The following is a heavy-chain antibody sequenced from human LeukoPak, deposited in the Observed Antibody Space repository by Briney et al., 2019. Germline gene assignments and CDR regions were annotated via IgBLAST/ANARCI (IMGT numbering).Heavy chain of an antibody. J-gene: IGHJ4*02. CDR2: IIPIFGTA. Sequence: GASVKVSCKACGYTFTGYYMHWVRQDPGQGLEWMGRIIPIFGTANYAQKFQGRVTITADESTSTAYMELSSLRSEDTAVYYCARGLNGDYVVPFDYWGQGTLVTVSS. CDR3: ARGLNGDYVVPFDY. D-gene: IGHD4-17*01. V-gene: IGHV1-69*13. CDR1: GYTFTGYY.